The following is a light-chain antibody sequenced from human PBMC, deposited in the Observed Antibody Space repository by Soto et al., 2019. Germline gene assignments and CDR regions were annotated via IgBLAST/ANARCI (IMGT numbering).Light chain of an antibody. V-gene: IGLV1-51*01. J-gene: IGLJ1*01. CDR3: GTWDSSFHV. Sequence: QTLLTQPPAVAAATGQKVTISCSGSSSNIGNNYVSWYQQLAGTAPKLLSYDNNKRPSGIPDRFSGSKSGTSATLGITGLQTGGEADYYCGTWDSSFHVFGTGTKVTVL. CDR2: DNN. CDR1: SSNIGNNY.